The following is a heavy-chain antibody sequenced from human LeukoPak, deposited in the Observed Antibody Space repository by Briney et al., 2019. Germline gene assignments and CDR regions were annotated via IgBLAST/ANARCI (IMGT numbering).Heavy chain of an antibody. CDR2: IYYSGST. D-gene: IGHD3-10*01. CDR3: ARDRVPLFGSGSYYNVRGAFDI. J-gene: IGHJ3*02. V-gene: IGHV4-39*07. CDR1: GGSISSSSYY. Sequence: PSETLSLTCTVSGGSISSSSYYWGWIRQPPGKGLEWIGSIYYSGSTYYNPSLKSRVTISVDTSKNQFSLKLSSVTAADTAVYYCARDRVPLFGSGSYYNVRGAFDIWGQGTMVTVSS.